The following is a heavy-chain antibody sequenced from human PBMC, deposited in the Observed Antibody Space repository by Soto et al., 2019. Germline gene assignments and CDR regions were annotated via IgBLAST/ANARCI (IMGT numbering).Heavy chain of an antibody. V-gene: IGHV3-74*01. CDR2: TNEDGSIT. Sequence: GGSLRLSCEVSGFIFSSYWMHWVRQVPGKGLVWVSRTNEDGSITNYADSVRGRFTISRDNAKNTLYLEMNSLRVEDTAVYYCTRDMGGRGGYWGQGTLVTVSS. J-gene: IGHJ4*02. D-gene: IGHD3-16*01. CDR1: GFIFSSYW. CDR3: TRDMGGRGGY.